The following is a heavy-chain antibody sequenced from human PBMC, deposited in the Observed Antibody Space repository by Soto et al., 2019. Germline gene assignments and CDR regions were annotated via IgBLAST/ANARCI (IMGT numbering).Heavy chain of an antibody. D-gene: IGHD2-2*01. CDR3: ARACSSNSCYDVFDY. CDR2: IYTSGST. V-gene: IGHV4-4*07. CDR1: GGSISSYY. J-gene: IGHJ4*02. Sequence: LSLTCTVSGGSISSYYWSWIRQPAGKGLEWIGRIYTSGSTNYNPSLKSRVTMSVDTSKNQFSLKLSSVTAADTAVYYCARACSSNSCYDVFDYWGQGTLVTVSS.